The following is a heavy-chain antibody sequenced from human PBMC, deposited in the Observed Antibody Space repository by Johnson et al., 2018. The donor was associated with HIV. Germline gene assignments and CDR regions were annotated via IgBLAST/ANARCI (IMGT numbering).Heavy chain of an antibody. V-gene: IGHV3-30*03. CDR2: ISYDGSNK. J-gene: IGHJ3*02. Sequence: QLVESGGGVVQPGRSLRLSCTASGFTFRSYAMHWVRQAPGKGLEWVALISYDGSNKYYADSVKGRFTISRDNSKNTLYLQMNSLRAEDTAVYYCARDSYNFWSGYPDAFDIWGQGTKVTVSS. CDR3: ARDSYNFWSGYPDAFDI. D-gene: IGHD3-3*01. CDR1: GFTFRSYA.